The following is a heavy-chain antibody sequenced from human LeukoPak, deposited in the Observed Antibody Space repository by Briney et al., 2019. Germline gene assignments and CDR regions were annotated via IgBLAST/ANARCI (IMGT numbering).Heavy chain of an antibody. V-gene: IGHV3-7*01. CDR1: GFTFSSYW. CDR2: IKQDGSEK. J-gene: IGHJ4*02. CDR3: ARARRGTSGGYFDY. D-gene: IGHD2-15*01. Sequence: GGSLRLSCAASGFTFSSYWMSWVCQAPGKGLEWVANIKQDGSEKCYVDSVKGRFTISRDNAKNSLYLQMNSLRAEDTAVYYCARARRGTSGGYFDYWGQGTLVTVSS.